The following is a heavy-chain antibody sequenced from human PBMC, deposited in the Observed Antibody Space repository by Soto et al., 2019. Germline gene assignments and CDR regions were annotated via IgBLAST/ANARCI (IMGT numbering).Heavy chain of an antibody. D-gene: IGHD3-16*01. V-gene: IGHV3-21*01. Sequence: EVQLVESGGGLVKPGGSLRLSCAASGFTFSSYSMNWVRQAPGKGLEWVSSISSSSSYIYYADSVKGRFTISRDNAKNSLYLQKNSLRAEDTAVYYCAREALRDDYLNKWVAFDIWGQGTMVTVSS. CDR3: AREALRDDYLNKWVAFDI. J-gene: IGHJ3*02. CDR1: GFTFSSYS. CDR2: ISSSSSYI.